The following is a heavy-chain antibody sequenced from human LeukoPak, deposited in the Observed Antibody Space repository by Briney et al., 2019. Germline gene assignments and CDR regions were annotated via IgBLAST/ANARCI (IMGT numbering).Heavy chain of an antibody. J-gene: IGHJ4*02. CDR2: INPNSGGR. Sequence: ASVKVSCKASGHTFTGYYMHWVRQAPGQGLEWMGWINPNSGGRNHAQKFQGRVSMTRDTSISTAYMELSRLRSDDTAVYYCAQSSGWDSLKYWGQGTLVTVSS. D-gene: IGHD6-19*01. CDR1: GHTFTGYY. CDR3: AQSSGWDSLKY. V-gene: IGHV1-2*02.